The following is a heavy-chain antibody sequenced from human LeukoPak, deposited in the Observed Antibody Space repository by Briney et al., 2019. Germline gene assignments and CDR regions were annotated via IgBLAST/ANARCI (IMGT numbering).Heavy chain of an antibody. CDR3: ARGSISWYLSPYYFDY. CDR1: GYTFTRYY. J-gene: IGHJ4*02. D-gene: IGHD6-13*01. CDR2: INPNSGGT. Sequence: ASVKVSCKGSGYTFTRYYMHWVRQAPGQGLEWMGWINPNSGGTNYAQKFQGRVTMTRDTSISTAYMELSRLRSDDTAVYYCARGSISWYLSPYYFDYWGQGTLVTVSS. V-gene: IGHV1-2*02.